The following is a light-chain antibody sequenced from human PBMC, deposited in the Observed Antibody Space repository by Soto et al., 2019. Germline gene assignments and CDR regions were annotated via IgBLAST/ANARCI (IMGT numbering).Light chain of an antibody. Sequence: EIVLTQYPGTLSLSPGERATLSCRASQSVSSSYLAWYQQKPGQAPRLLIYGASSRATGIPDRFSGSGSGTDFTLPRSELEPEDFAVYYCQQYGSSQPFGQGTKVDIK. V-gene: IGKV3-20*01. CDR3: QQYGSSQP. CDR1: QSVSSSY. J-gene: IGKJ1*01. CDR2: GAS.